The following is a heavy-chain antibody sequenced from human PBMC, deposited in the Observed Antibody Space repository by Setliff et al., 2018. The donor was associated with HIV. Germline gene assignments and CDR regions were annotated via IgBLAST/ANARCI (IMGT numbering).Heavy chain of an antibody. CDR2: IDHSGGT. D-gene: IGHD3-3*01. CDR3: ARARFWSGYYTGDNYDYMDV. Sequence: SETLSLTCAVYGGSFSGYYWSWIRQTPGKGLERIGEIDHSGGTKYNPSLKSRVTRSLDTSKNQFSLKLSSVTAADTAVYYCARARFWSGYYTGDNYDYMDVWGKGTTVTVSS. V-gene: IGHV4-34*01. CDR1: GGSFSGYY. J-gene: IGHJ6*03.